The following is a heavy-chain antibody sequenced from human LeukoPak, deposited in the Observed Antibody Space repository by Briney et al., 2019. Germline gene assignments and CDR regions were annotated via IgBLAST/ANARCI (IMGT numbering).Heavy chain of an antibody. CDR2: INPNGGAT. J-gene: IGHJ5*02. V-gene: IGHV1-2*02. CDR1: GYTLTDYY. Sequence: ASVKVSCKASGYTLTDYYMYWVRQAPGQGLEWMGWINPNGGATEYAQKFQGKVTMTRDTSIRTVYMELSRLTSDDTAVYYRATRGTISGWFDPWGQGTLVTVSS. D-gene: IGHD3-3*01. CDR3: ATRGTISGWFDP.